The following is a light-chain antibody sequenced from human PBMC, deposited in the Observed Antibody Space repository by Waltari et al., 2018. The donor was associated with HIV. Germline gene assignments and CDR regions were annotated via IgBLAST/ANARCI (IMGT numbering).Light chain of an antibody. V-gene: IGLV2-8*01. J-gene: IGLJ3*02. Sequence: QSALTQPPSASGSPGQSVPISCTGTSSDVGGFNYVSWYQHHPGKAPKLMIYEVNKRPSGVPDRFSGSKSGNTASLTVSGLQAEDEADYYCSSYASSNNLVFGGGTRLTVL. CDR2: EVN. CDR1: SSDVGGFNY. CDR3: SSYASSNNLV.